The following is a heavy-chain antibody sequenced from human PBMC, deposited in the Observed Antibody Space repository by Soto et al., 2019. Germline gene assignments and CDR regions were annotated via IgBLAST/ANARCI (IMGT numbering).Heavy chain of an antibody. V-gene: IGHV3-53*01. CDR3: ASGYCTNGVCYPFDY. J-gene: IGHJ4*02. D-gene: IGHD2-8*01. CDR1: GFTVSSNY. Sequence: GGSLRLSCAASGFTVSSNYMSWVRQAPGKGLEWVSVIYSGGSTYYADSVKGRFTISRDNSKNTLYLQMNSLRAEDTAVYYCASGYCTNGVCYPFDYWGQGTLVTVSS. CDR2: IYSGGST.